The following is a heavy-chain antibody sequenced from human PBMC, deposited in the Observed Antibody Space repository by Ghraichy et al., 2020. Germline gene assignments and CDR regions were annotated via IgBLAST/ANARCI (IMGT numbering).Heavy chain of an antibody. J-gene: IGHJ4*02. CDR1: GFTFSSYA. CDR2: ISGSGGST. CDR3: ASPSYSRMYYFDY. D-gene: IGHD6-13*01. Sequence: GESLNISCAASGFTFSSYAMSWVRQAPGKGLEWVSAISGSGGSTYYADSVKGRFTISRDNSKNTLYLQMNSLRAEDTAVYYCASPSYSRMYYFDYWGQGTLVTVSS. V-gene: IGHV3-23*01.